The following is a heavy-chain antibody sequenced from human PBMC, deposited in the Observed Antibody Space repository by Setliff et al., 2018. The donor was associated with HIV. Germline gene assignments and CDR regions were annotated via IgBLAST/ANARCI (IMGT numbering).Heavy chain of an antibody. D-gene: IGHD5-18*01. CDR2: IIPILGIA. CDR1: GGTFSSYA. V-gene: IGHV1-69*10. CDR3: ASGYSYGPNPYNYCGMDV. Sequence: ASVTVSCKASGGTFSSYAISWVRQAPGQGLEWMGGIIPILGIANYAQKFQGRVTITADTSTSTAYMELSSLRSEDTAVYYLASGYSYGPNPYNYCGMDVWGQGTTVTVSS. J-gene: IGHJ6*02.